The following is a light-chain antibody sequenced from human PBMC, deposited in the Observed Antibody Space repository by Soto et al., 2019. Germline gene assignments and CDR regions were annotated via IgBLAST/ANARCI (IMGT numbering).Light chain of an antibody. CDR2: DVS. CDR3: SSYTSSSTV. Sequence: QSALTQPASVSGSPGQSITISCTGTSSDVGVYNYVSLYQQHPGKAPKLMIYDVSNRPSGVSNRFSGSKSGNTASLTISGLQAEDEADYYCSSYTSSSTVFGTGTKVTVL. V-gene: IGLV2-14*01. CDR1: SSDVGVYNY. J-gene: IGLJ1*01.